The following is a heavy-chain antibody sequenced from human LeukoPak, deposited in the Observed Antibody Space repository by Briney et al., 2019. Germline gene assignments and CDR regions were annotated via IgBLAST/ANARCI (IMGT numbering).Heavy chain of an antibody. Sequence: SETLSLTCTVSGGSISSSSYHWGWIRQPPGKGLEWIGSIYYSGSTYYNPSLKSRVTISVDTSKNQFSLKLSSVTAADMAVYYCARDRDHMVRGLGWFDPWGQGTLVTVSS. CDR3: ARDRDHMVRGLGWFDP. CDR1: GGSISSSSYH. D-gene: IGHD3-10*01. CDR2: IYYSGST. V-gene: IGHV4-39*07. J-gene: IGHJ5*02.